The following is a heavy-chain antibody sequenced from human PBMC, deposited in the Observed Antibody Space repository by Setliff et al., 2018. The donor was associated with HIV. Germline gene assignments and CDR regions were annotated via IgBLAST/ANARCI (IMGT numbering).Heavy chain of an antibody. D-gene: IGHD3-10*02. J-gene: IGHJ3*02. CDR3: ARDTMWAFDI. V-gene: IGHV3-48*01. CDR1: GFTFSDYS. Sequence: PGGSLRLSCAASGFTFSDYSMNWVRQAPGKGLEWVSFIGGRFDTYYADSVKGRFTISRDNAKKSLYLKMNSLRADDTAVYYCARDTMWAFDIWGQGTLVTVSS. CDR2: IGGRFDT.